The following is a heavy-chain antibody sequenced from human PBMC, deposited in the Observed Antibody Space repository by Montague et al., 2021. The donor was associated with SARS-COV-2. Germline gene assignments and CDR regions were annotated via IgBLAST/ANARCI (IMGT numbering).Heavy chain of an antibody. Sequence: SETLSLTCTVSGGSISSSSYYWGWIRQHPGKGLEWIGCIYYSGSTYYNPSLKSRVTRSVDTSKNQFSLKLSSVTAADTAVYYCARQSGSYYDSSGYPFDYWGQGTLVTVSS. V-gene: IGHV4-39*01. CDR3: ARQSGSYYDSSGYPFDY. CDR1: GGSISSSSYY. D-gene: IGHD3-22*01. J-gene: IGHJ4*02. CDR2: IYYSGST.